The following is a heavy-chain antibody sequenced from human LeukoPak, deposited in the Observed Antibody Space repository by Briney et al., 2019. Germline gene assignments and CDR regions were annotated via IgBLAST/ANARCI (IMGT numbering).Heavy chain of an antibody. V-gene: IGHV5-51*01. CDR3: ARQKIPLFYYDSSGYLMPYFDY. CDR1: GFSLTNYW. J-gene: IGHJ4*02. D-gene: IGHD3-22*01. Sequence: GESLKISCKGSGFSLTNYWIAWVRQLPGKGLEWMGIIYPGDSDTRFSPSFQGQVTISADKSISTAYLQWSSLKASDTAMYYCARQKIPLFYYDSSGYLMPYFDYWGQGTLVSVSS. CDR2: IYPGDSDT.